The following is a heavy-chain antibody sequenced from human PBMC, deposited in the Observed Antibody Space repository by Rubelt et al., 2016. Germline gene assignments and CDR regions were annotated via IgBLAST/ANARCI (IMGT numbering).Heavy chain of an antibody. CDR1: GGSFSRYY. J-gene: IGHJ4*02. Sequence: QVQLQQWGAGLLTPSETLSLTCAVYGGSFSRYYWNWIRQPPGKGLEWIGEINHSGRTNYNPSLKSRVIISVDTPKNQFSRGLSSVTAADTAVYYCARVNRYYFDYWGQGTLVTVSS. CDR2: INHSGRT. V-gene: IGHV4-34*01. CDR3: ARVNRYYFDY.